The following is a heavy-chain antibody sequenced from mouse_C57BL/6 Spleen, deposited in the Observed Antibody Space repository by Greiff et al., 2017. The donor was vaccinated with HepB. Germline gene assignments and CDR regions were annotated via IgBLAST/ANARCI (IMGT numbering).Heavy chain of an antibody. D-gene: IGHD1-1*01. J-gene: IGHJ4*01. CDR1: GFSFTSYA. CDR2: IWTGGGT. Sequence: QVQLKESGPGLVAPSQSLSITCTVSGFSFTSYAISWVRQPPGKGLEWLGVIWTGGGTNYNSALKSRLSISKDNSKSHFFLKMNSLQTDDTTRYYCARNRDYYGSSYPYAMDYWGQGTSVTVSS. CDR3: ARNRDYYGSSYPYAMDY. V-gene: IGHV2-9-1*01.